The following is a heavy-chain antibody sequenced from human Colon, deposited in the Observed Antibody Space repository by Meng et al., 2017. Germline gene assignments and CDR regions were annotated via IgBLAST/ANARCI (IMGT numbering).Heavy chain of an antibody. J-gene: IGHJ4*02. CDR3: ARDTLYGTDY. V-gene: IGHV4-31*03. CDR2: MYDSGPT. D-gene: IGHD4-17*01. Sequence: GRLHVLGPGLVWPSGDLTLVCLVSGGSIESGGYHWSWVRQHPGKGLEYIGFMYDSGPTDYNPSLRSRVSISEIGSSKNQFSLTLRSVTAADTATYFCARDTLYGTDYWGQGVLVTVSS. CDR1: GGSIESGGYH.